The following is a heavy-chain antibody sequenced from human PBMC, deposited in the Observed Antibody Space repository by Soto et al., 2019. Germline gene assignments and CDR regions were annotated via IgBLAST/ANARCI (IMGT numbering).Heavy chain of an antibody. J-gene: IGHJ4*02. CDR1: GFTFSSYA. Sequence: EVQLLESGGGLVQPGGSLRLSCAASGFTFSSYAMSWVRQAPGKGLEWVSAISGSGGSTYYADSVKGRFTISRDNSKNTLYLQMNSLRAEDTAXXXXAKDSIAVAGAFDYWGQGTLVTVSS. CDR2: ISGSGGST. V-gene: IGHV3-23*01. D-gene: IGHD6-19*01. CDR3: AKDSIAVAGAFDY.